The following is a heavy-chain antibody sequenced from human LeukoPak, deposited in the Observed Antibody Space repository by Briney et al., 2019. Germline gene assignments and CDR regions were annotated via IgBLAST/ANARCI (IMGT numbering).Heavy chain of an antibody. D-gene: IGHD1-26*01. CDR3: ARGGSYRYSFDY. J-gene: IGHJ4*02. Sequence: GGSLRLSCVASGFTFSNYAMHWVRQAPGKGLEWVANIKQDGSEKYYVDSVKGRFTISRDNAKNSLYLQMNSLRAEDTAVYYCARGGSYRYSFDYWGQGTLVTVSS. CDR2: IKQDGSEK. CDR1: GFTFSNYA. V-gene: IGHV3-7*04.